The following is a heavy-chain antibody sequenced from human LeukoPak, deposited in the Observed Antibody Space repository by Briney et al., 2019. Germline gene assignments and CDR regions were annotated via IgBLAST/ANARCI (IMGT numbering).Heavy chain of an antibody. CDR1: GFTFSSYA. D-gene: IGHD3-10*01. V-gene: IGHV3-23*01. Sequence: GGSLRLSCAASGFTFSSYAMSWVPQAPGKGLEWVSAISDSGGMTSYADSVKGRFTISRDNSKSTLYLQMNSLRAEDTAVYYCAKGNSASGSYRPFDYWGQGTLVTVSS. CDR3: AKGNSASGSYRPFDY. J-gene: IGHJ4*02. CDR2: ISDSGGMT.